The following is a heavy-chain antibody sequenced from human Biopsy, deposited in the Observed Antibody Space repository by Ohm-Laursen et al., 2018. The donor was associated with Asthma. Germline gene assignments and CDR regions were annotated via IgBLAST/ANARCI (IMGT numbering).Heavy chain of an antibody. Sequence: SLRLSCAASGFTFSNYGMHWVRQAPGKGLEWVAVISYDGFNKDYGDSVKGRFTISRDNSKNTLYLQMNSLTPDDTAVYFCAGDSLGISGTIYWYDWWGQGTLVTVSS. J-gene: IGHJ4*02. CDR3: AGDSLGISGTIYWYDW. D-gene: IGHD1-7*01. CDR1: GFTFSNYG. CDR2: ISYDGFNK. V-gene: IGHV3-30*03.